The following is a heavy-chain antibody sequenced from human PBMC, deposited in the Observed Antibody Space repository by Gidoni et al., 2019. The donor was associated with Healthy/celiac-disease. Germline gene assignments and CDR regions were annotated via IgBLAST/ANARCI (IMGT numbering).Heavy chain of an antibody. CDR2: IYSGGST. Sequence: EVQLVESGGGLVQPGGSLRLSCAAAGFTVSSNYMSWVRQAPGKGLEWVSVIYSGGSTYYADSVKVRFTISRHNSKNTLYLQMNSLRAEDTAVYYCARRACSGGSCYRYFDYWGQGTLVTVSS. D-gene: IGHD2-15*01. J-gene: IGHJ4*02. V-gene: IGHV3-53*04. CDR1: GFTVSSNY. CDR3: ARRACSGGSCYRYFDY.